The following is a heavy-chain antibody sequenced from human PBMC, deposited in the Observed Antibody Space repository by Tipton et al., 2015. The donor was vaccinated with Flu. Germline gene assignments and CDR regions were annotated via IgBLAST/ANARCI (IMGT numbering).Heavy chain of an antibody. Sequence: SLRLSCAASGFTFSSYGMHWVRQAPGKGLEWVSAVSGRGGSTYYADSVKGRFTISRDNSKNTLFLQISSLRTEDTAVYYCAKTRYTSGWPYYLDYWGQGTQVTVSS. V-gene: IGHV3-23*01. CDR3: AKTRYTSGWPYYLDY. CDR1: GFTFSSYG. D-gene: IGHD6-19*01. J-gene: IGHJ4*02. CDR2: VSGRGGST.